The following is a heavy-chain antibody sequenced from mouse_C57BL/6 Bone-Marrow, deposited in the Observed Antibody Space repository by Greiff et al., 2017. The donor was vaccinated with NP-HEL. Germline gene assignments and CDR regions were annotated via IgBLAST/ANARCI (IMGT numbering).Heavy chain of an antibody. CDR1: GFTFSDYY. CDR3: ARDGDYDAYAMDY. D-gene: IGHD2-3*01. V-gene: IGHV5-16*01. CDR2: INYDGSST. Sequence: EVKLVESEGGLVQPGSSMKLSCTASGFTFSDYYMAWVRQVPEKGLEWVANINYDGSSTYYLDSLKSRFIISRDNAKNILYLQMSSLKSEDTATYYCARDGDYDAYAMDYWGQGTSVTASS. J-gene: IGHJ4*01.